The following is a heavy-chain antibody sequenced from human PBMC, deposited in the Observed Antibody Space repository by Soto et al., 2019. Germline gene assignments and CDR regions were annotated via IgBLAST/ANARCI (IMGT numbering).Heavy chain of an antibody. D-gene: IGHD3-22*01. CDR3: ARGYYDISGYYPWYFDY. J-gene: IGHJ4*02. V-gene: IGHV3-53*01. CDR1: GFTVSSNY. CDR2: IYSGGST. Sequence: TGGSLRLSCAASGFTVSSNYMSWVRQAPGKGLEWVSVIYSGGSTYYADSVKGRFTISRDNSKNTLYLQMNSLRAEDTAVYYCARGYYDISGYYPWYFDYWGQATLVTVSS.